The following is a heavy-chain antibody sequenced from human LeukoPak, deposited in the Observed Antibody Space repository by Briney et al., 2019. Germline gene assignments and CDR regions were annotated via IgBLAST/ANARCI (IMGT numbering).Heavy chain of an antibody. Sequence: GGSLRLSCAASGFTFSSYSMNWVRQAPGKGLEWVSSISSSSSYIYYADSVKGRFTISRDNAKNSLYLQMNSLRAEDTAVYYCASMGDSSGYYYTATYYFDYWGQGTLVTVSS. V-gene: IGHV3-21*04. CDR3: ASMGDSSGYYYTATYYFDY. CDR2: ISSSSSYI. J-gene: IGHJ4*02. CDR1: GFTFSSYS. D-gene: IGHD3-22*01.